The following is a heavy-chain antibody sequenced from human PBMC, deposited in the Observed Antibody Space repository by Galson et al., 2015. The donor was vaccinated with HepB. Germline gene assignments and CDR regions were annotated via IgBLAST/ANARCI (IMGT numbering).Heavy chain of an antibody. CDR2: TRNKANSYTT. V-gene: IGHV3-72*01. D-gene: IGHD1-7*01. J-gene: IGHJ4*02. Sequence: SLRLSCAASGFTFSDHYMDWVRQAPGKGLEWVGRTRNKANSYTTEYAASVKGRFTISRDDSKNSLYLQMNSLKTEDTAVYYCARSGPSSRYNWNFQYYFDYWVQRTLVTVSS. CDR1: GFTFSDHY. CDR3: ARSGPSSRYNWNFQYYFDY.